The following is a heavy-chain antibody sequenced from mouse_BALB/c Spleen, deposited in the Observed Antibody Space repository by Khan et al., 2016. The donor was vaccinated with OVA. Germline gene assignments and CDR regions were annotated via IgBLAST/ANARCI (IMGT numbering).Heavy chain of an antibody. V-gene: IGHV1-77*01. CDR3: GREGGGGGMFDY. J-gene: IGHJ2*01. Sequence: QVQLKESGPELVKPGASVKVSCKASGYTFTDYVISWVKQRTGQGLEWIGEIYPESGRSYYNEKFKGKATLTADKSSNTAYMQFNSLTSEDSAVYLWGREGGGGGMFDYWGQGTTLTGSS. CDR1: GYTFTDYV. CDR2: IYPESGRS.